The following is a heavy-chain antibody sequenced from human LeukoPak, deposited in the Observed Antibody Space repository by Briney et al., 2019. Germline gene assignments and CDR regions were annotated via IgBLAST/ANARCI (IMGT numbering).Heavy chain of an antibody. D-gene: IGHD3-10*01. Sequence: GGSLRLSCAASGFTFSSYSMNWVRQAPGKGLEWASSISSSSSYVYYADSVKGRFTISRDNAKNSLYLQMNSLRAEDTAVYYCASGVQRGYWGQGTLVTVSS. J-gene: IGHJ4*02. CDR3: ASGVQRGY. CDR1: GFTFSSYS. CDR2: ISSSSSYV. V-gene: IGHV3-21*01.